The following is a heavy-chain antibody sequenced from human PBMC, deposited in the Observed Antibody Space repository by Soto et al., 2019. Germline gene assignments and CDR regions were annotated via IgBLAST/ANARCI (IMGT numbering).Heavy chain of an antibody. Sequence: QVQLVESGGGVVQPGTSLRLSCAASGFTLSSYSIHWVRQAPGKGLDWVAVISYDGNTQFYGDSVKGRFIVSRDNSRNTLYLQMNSLRAEETAVYYCAKVSRPSRISTPDFDYWGQGTLVTVSS. CDR2: ISYDGNTQ. CDR1: GFTLSSYS. V-gene: IGHV3-30-3*01. J-gene: IGHJ4*02. CDR3: AKVSRPSRISTPDFDY.